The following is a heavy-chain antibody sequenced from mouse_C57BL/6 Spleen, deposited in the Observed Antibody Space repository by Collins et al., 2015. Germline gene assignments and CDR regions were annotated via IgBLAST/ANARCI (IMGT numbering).Heavy chain of an antibody. J-gene: IGHJ4*01. CDR3: ARFYYGSSYYAMDY. CDR1: GYTFTSYW. D-gene: IGHD1-1*01. V-gene: IGHV1-72*01. Sequence: QVQLQQPGAELVKPGASVKLSCKASGYTFTSYWMHWVKQRPGRGLEWIGRIDSNSGGTKYNEKFKSKATLTVDKPSSTAYMQLSSLTSEDSAVYYCARFYYGSSYYAMDYWGQGTSVTVSS. CDR2: IDSNSGGT.